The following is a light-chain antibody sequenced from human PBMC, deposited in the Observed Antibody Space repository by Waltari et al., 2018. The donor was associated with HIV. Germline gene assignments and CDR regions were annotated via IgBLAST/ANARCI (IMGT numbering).Light chain of an antibody. V-gene: IGLV8-61*01. CDR1: SGSTSTSYH. CDR2: STN. CDR3: VLYMGSGIWV. J-gene: IGLJ3*02. Sequence: QTVVTHEPSFSVSPGGTVTLSCGLCSGSTSTSYHPRLYQQTPGQAPRTFIYSTNTRSSGVPDRFSGSILGNKAALTITGAQADDESDYYCVLYMGSGIWVFGGGTKLTVL.